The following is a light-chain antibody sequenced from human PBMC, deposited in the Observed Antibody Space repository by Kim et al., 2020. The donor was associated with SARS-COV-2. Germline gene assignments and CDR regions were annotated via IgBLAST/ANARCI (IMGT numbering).Light chain of an antibody. CDR2: GAS. CDR1: KRGSRSS. V-gene: IGKV3-20*01. J-gene: IGKJ4*01. CDR3: QQYGSSFLT. Sequence: APGERATLSCRAMKRGSRSSLAWYQQKPGKDPRLLIYGASSRATGIPDRFGGGGSGTDFTLTISRLEPEDFAVYYCQQYGSSFLTFGGGTKVDIK.